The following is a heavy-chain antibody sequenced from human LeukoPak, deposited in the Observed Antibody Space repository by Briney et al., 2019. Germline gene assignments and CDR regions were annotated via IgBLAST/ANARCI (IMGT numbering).Heavy chain of an antibody. D-gene: IGHD3-22*01. CDR3: ARDNYDSSGYYEHALDL. CDR2: ISYSGST. V-gene: IGHV4-59*12. Sequence: SETLSLTCTVSGGSISSYYWNWIRQPPGKGLEWIGYISYSGSTNYNPSLKNRVTISVDTSKNQFSLKMTSLTAADTAVYYCARDNYDSSGYYEHALDLWGQGTMVTVSS. J-gene: IGHJ3*01. CDR1: GGSISSYY.